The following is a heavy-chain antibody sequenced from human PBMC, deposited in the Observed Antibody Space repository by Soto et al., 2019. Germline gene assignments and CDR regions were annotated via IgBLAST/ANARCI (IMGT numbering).Heavy chain of an antibody. J-gene: IGHJ4*02. CDR1: GGTFSSYT. CDR3: ARPRGDYYDSSGLFDY. D-gene: IGHD3-22*01. Sequence: QVQLVQSGAEVKKPGSSVKVSCKASGGTFSSYTISWVLQAPGQGLEWMGRIIPILGIANYAQKFQGRVTITADKSTSTAYMELSSLRSEDTAVYYCARPRGDYYDSSGLFDYWGQGTLVTVSS. V-gene: IGHV1-69*02. CDR2: IIPILGIA.